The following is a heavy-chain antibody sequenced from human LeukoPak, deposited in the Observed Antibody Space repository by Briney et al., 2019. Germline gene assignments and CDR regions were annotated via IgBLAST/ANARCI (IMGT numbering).Heavy chain of an antibody. V-gene: IGHV3-33*01. D-gene: IGHD4-23*01. CDR1: GFTFSSYG. Sequence: GRSLRLSCAASGFTFSSYGMHWVRQAPGKGLEWVAVIWYDGSNKYYADSVKGRFTISRDNSKNTLYLQMNSLRAEDTAVYYCARDLYGGNAIYLDYWGQGTLVTVSS. CDR3: ARDLYGGNAIYLDY. J-gene: IGHJ4*02. CDR2: IWYDGSNK.